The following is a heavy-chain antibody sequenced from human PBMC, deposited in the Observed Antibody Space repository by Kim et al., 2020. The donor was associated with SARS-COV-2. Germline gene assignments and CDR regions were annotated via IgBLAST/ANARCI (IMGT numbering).Heavy chain of an antibody. CDR3: ARDPGGMTTVSN. Sequence: GGSLRLSCAASGFTFSSYSMNWVRQAPGKGLEWVSSISSSSSYIYYADSVKGRFTISRDNAKNSLYLQMNSLRAEDTAVYYCARDPGGMTTVSNWGQGTLVTVSS. CDR1: GFTFSSYS. J-gene: IGHJ4*02. D-gene: IGHD4-17*01. CDR2: ISSSSSYI. V-gene: IGHV3-21*01.